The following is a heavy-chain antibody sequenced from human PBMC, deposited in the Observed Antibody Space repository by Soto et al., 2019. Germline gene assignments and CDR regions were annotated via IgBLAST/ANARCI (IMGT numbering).Heavy chain of an antibody. J-gene: IGHJ3*02. CDR2: IYHSGST. CDR3: ARVPYYYDSSGYYYGDI. V-gene: IGHV4-38-2*01. Sequence: SETLSLTCAVSGYSISSGYYWGWIRQPPGKGLEWSGSIYHSGSTYYNPSLKSRVTRSVDTSKNQFSLKLSSVTAADTAVYYCARVPYYYDSSGYYYGDIWGQGTMVTV. D-gene: IGHD3-22*01. CDR1: GYSISSGYY.